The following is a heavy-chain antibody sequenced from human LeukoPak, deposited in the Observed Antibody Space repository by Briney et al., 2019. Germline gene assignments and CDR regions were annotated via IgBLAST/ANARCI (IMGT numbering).Heavy chain of an antibody. V-gene: IGHV5-51*01. CDR1: GYSFTSYW. D-gene: IGHD5-18*01. CDR2: IYPGDSDT. CDR3: ARRSDRGYSYGSGDYYMDV. Sequence: GESLQISCQGSGYSFTSYWIGGVRPMPGKGLEWMGIIYPGDSDTRYSPSFQGQVTISADKSISSAYLQWSSLKASDTAMYYCARRSDRGYSYGSGDYYMDVWGKGTTVTVAS. J-gene: IGHJ6*03.